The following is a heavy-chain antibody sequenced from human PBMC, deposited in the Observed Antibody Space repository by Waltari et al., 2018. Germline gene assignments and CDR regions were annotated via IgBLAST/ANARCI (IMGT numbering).Heavy chain of an antibody. J-gene: IGHJ6*02. Sequence: QVQLVESGGGVAQPGRSLRLSCAASGFTFSSYAMHWVRQAPGKGREWVAVRSYDGSNKYDADSVKGRFTISRDNSKNTLYLQMNSLRAEDTAVYYCAILRDYYYGMDVWGQGTTVTVSS. V-gene: IGHV3-30-3*01. CDR3: AILRDYYYGMDV. CDR2: RSYDGSNK. CDR1: GFTFSSYA.